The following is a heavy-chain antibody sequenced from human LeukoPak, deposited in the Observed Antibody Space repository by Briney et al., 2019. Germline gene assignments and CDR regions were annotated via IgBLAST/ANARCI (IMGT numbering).Heavy chain of an antibody. CDR2: INHNGNVN. J-gene: IGHJ6*02. V-gene: IGHV3-7*03. CDR3: ARGGGLDV. CDR1: GFTFSSYW. D-gene: IGHD3-16*01. Sequence: GGSLRLSCEASGFTFSSYWMSWVRQAPGKGLEWVASINHNGNVNYYVDSVKGRFTISRDNAKNSLYLQMSNLRAEDTAVYFCARGGGLDVWGQGATVTVSS.